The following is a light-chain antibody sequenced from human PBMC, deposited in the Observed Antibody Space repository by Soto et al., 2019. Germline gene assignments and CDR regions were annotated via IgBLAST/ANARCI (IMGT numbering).Light chain of an antibody. J-gene: IGKJ4*01. CDR1: QSVSSSY. Sequence: EIVLTQSPGTLSLSPGERDAHSCRASQSVSSSYLAWYQQKPGQAPRLLIYGASSRATGIPDRFSGSGSGTDFTLTISRLEPEDFAVYYCQQYGSSLFGGGTKVDIK. V-gene: IGKV3-20*01. CDR2: GAS. CDR3: QQYGSSL.